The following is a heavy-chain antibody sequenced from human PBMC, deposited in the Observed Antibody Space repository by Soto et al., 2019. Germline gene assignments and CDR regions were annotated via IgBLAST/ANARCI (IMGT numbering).Heavy chain of an antibody. Sequence: GGSLRLSCAASGFIFKMYWMHWVRQTPGKGLVWISRIYNDGSYTDYADSVKGRFTISRDNVNDTLYLQMNNLRAEDSGLYYCTRGPRPISTGTGAYWGQGTQVTVSS. D-gene: IGHD3-10*01. CDR1: GFIFKMYW. CDR3: TRGPRPISTGTGAY. J-gene: IGHJ4*02. V-gene: IGHV3-74*01. CDR2: IYNDGSYT.